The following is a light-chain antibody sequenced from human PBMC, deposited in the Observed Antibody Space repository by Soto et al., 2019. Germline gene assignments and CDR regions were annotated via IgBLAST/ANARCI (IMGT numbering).Light chain of an antibody. V-gene: IGKV3-20*01. CDR2: GVF. CDR1: QTVKSYY. CDR3: QHYDGSPRT. Sequence: ETVLTQSPGTVSLSPGERATLSCTTSQTVKSYYLAWYQQKPGQAPRLLIYGVFNRATGIPDRFSGSGSGTYFTLTISGLEPEDSAVYYCQHYDGSPRTFGQGTNLEI. J-gene: IGKJ2*01.